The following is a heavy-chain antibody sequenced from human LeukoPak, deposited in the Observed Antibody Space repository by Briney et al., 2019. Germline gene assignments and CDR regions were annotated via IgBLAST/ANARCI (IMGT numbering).Heavy chain of an antibody. CDR1: GYTFTSYA. V-gene: IGHV1-3*01. CDR2: INAGNDNT. CDR3: ARGRIVGATRPLGY. J-gene: IGHJ4*02. Sequence: ASVKVSCKASGYTFTSYAMHWVRQAPGQRLEWMGWINAGNDNTKYSQKFQGRVTMTRNTSISTAYMELSSLRSEDTAVYYCARGRIVGATRPLGYWGQGTLVTVSS. D-gene: IGHD1-26*01.